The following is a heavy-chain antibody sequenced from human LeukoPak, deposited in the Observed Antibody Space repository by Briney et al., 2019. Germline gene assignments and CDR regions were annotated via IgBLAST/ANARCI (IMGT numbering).Heavy chain of an antibody. CDR3: ARDPPAVASNTYG. CDR1: GVTVSNNY. Sequence: GGSLRLSCAASGVTVSNNYLNWVRQAPGKGLEWVSLIYSGGTTHYADTVKGRFTISRDSSTNTLYLQMNSLRVEDTAVYDCARDPPAVASNTYGWGQGTLVTVSS. J-gene: IGHJ4*02. V-gene: IGHV3-66*01. D-gene: IGHD6-13*01. CDR2: IYSGGTT.